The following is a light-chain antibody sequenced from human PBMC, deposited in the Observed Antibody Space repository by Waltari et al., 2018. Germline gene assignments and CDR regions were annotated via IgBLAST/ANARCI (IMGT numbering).Light chain of an antibody. CDR1: SSNIGSAHD. V-gene: IGLV1-40*01. J-gene: IGLJ3*02. CDR3: QSYDSSVSAWV. Sequence: QSVLTQPPSVSGAPGQSITIPCTGSSSNIGSAHDLHWYQHLPGTAPKLLIDGHNNRPSGVPDRFSGSKSGTSASLAITGLQAEDEADYYCQSYDSSVSAWVFGGGTKLTVV. CDR2: GHN.